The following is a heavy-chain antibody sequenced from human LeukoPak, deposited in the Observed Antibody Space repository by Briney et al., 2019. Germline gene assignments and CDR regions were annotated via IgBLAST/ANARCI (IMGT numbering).Heavy chain of an antibody. J-gene: IGHJ4*02. D-gene: IGHD3-10*01. CDR1: GGSFSGDY. CDR3: TTYGSGRKFDY. Sequence: SETLSLTCAVYGGSFSGDYWSWIRQPPGKGLEWIGEINHSGSTNYNPSLKSRVTISVDTSKNQLSLKLSSVTAEDTAVYYCTTYGSGRKFDYWGQGILVTVSS. V-gene: IGHV4-34*03. CDR2: INHSGST.